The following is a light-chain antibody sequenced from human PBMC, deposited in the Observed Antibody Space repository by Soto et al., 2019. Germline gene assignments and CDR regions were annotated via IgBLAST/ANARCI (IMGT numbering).Light chain of an antibody. CDR2: EVS. CDR1: SSDVGAYNY. CDR3: TSYAGSNIWV. Sequence: QSALTQPPSASGSPGQSVTISCTGTSSDVGAYNYVSWYQQYPGKAPKLMIYEVSKRPSGVPDRFSGSKSGKTASLTVPGLQPEDEADYYCTSYAGSNIWVFGGGTKLTVL. V-gene: IGLV2-8*01. J-gene: IGLJ3*02.